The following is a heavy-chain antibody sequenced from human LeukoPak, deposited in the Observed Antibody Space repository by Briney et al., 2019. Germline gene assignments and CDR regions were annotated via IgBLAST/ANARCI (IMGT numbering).Heavy chain of an antibody. CDR3: AKDVGGFRGESLLDY. CDR1: GFTSSSYG. D-gene: IGHD3-10*01. V-gene: IGHV3-30*02. J-gene: IGHJ4*02. Sequence: PGGSLRLSCAASGFTSSSYGMHWVRQAPGKGLEWVAFIRYDGSNKYYADSVKGRFTISRDNSKNTLYLQMNSLRAEDTAVYYCAKDVGGFRGESLLDYWGQGTLVTVSS. CDR2: IRYDGSNK.